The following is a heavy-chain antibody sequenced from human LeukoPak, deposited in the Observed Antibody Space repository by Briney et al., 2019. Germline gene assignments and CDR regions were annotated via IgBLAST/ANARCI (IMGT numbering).Heavy chain of an antibody. J-gene: IGHJ3*01. D-gene: IGHD2-21*02. CDR3: ARVAYYRVTADQITDAFDV. CDR2: LHSDGAT. V-gene: IGHV3-66*01. CDR1: GFTFKSFS. Sequence: PGGSLRLSCAASGFTFKSFSMNWVRQAPGKGLQWVSILHSDGATYYADSVKGRFTISRDNSRSTLYLQMNSLRAEDTAVYFCARVAYYRVTADQITDAFDVWGHGTVVTVSS.